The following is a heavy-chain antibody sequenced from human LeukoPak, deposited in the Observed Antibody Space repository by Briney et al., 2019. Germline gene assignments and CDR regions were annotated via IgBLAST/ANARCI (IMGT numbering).Heavy chain of an antibody. Sequence: PSETLSLTCTVSGGSISSGSYYWSWIRQPAGKGLEWIGRIYTSGSTNYNPSLKSRVTISVDTSMNQFSLKLSSVTAADTAVYYCARLAVTTGGDYWGQGTLVTVSS. CDR1: GGSISSGSYY. D-gene: IGHD4-17*01. CDR3: ARLAVTTGGDY. J-gene: IGHJ4*02. V-gene: IGHV4-61*02. CDR2: IYTSGST.